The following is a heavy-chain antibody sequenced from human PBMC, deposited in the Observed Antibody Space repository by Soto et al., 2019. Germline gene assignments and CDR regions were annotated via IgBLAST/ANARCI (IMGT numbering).Heavy chain of an antibody. CDR2: ISYDGSNK. J-gene: IGHJ4*01. CDR3: AKEDSDGYNNYFDY. CDR1: GFTFSSYG. D-gene: IGHD5-12*01. V-gene: IGHV3-30*18. Sequence: WLSLRLSCTASGFTFSSYGMHWVRQAPGKGLEWVAVISYDGSNKYYADSVKGRFTISRDNSKNTLYLQMNSLRAEDTAVYYCAKEDSDGYNNYFDYWGHGTLVTVSS.